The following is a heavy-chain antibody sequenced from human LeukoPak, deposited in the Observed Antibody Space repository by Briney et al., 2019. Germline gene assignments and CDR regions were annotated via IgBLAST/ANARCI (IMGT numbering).Heavy chain of an antibody. CDR2: IYTSGST. Sequence: PSETLSLTYTVSGGSISSYYWSWIRQPAGKGLEWIGRIYTSGSTNYNPSLKSRVTMSVDTSKNQFSLKLSSVTAADTAVYYCARDKRGYDILTGYYNSWFDPWGQGTLVTVSS. CDR3: ARDKRGYDILTGYYNSWFDP. J-gene: IGHJ5*02. CDR1: GGSISSYY. D-gene: IGHD3-9*01. V-gene: IGHV4-4*07.